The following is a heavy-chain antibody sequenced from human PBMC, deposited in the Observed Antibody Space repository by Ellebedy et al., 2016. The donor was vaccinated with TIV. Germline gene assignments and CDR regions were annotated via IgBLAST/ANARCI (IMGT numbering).Heavy chain of an antibody. CDR2: INTNTGNP. CDR3: ARDLSLETGGVGEY. Sequence: AASVKVSCKASGYTFTNYAMNWVRQAPGQRLEWMGRINTNTGNPTYAQGFTGRFVFSLDTSVSAAYLEITSLEAADTAVYYCARDLSLETGGVGEYWGQGTLVTVSS. D-gene: IGHD3-3*01. V-gene: IGHV7-4-1*02. CDR1: GYTFTNYA. J-gene: IGHJ4*02.